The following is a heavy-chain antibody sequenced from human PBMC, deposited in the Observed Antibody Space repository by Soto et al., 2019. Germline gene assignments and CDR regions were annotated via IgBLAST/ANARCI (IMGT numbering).Heavy chain of an antibody. D-gene: IGHD1-26*01. Sequence: PGGSLRLSCAASGFTFTNYAMTWVRQSPGKGLQWVSGISATGGLKYYADSVQGRFTISRDNSKNTLYPQMDNLRDEDTAIYYCAREVGAPSGWLDSWGQGTQVTVSS. J-gene: IGHJ5*01. CDR3: AREVGAPSGWLDS. CDR1: GFTFTNYA. CDR2: ISATGGLK. V-gene: IGHV3-23*01.